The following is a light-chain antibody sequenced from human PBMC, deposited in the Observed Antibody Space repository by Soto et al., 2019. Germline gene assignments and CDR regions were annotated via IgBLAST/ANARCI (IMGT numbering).Light chain of an antibody. CDR1: SSNIGKNT. V-gene: IGLV1-44*01. CDR3: AAWDDSLNGPV. Sequence: QSVLSQPPSASGTPGQRVNISCSGSSSNIGKNTVNWYQQLPGTAPKLLIYSHNQRPSGVPDRFSGSKSGTSASLAISGLQSEDEADYYCAAWDDSLNGPVFGGGTKLTVL. J-gene: IGLJ2*01. CDR2: SHN.